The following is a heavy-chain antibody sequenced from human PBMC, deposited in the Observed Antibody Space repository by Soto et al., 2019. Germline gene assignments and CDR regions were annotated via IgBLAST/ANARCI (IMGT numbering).Heavy chain of an antibody. CDR1: GGSVSSGSYY. Sequence: SETLSLTCTVSGGSVSSGSYYWSWIRQPPGKGLEWIGYIYYSGSTYYNPSLKSRVTISVDTSKNQFSLKLTSVTAADTAVYYCARQGYCGATSCYLDDDCWGQGTLVTVSS. V-gene: IGHV4-61*01. J-gene: IGHJ4*02. D-gene: IGHD2-2*01. CDR3: ARQGYCGATSCYLDDDC. CDR2: IYYSGST.